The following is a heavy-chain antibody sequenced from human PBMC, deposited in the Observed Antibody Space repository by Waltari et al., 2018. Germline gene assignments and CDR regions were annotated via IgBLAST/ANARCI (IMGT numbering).Heavy chain of an antibody. CDR1: GYSISSCIY. CDR3: ARDSSGSLD. D-gene: IGHD6-19*01. CDR2: IYHSGST. Sequence: VQLQESGPGLVKSLETLSLTCAVSGYSISSCIYWGWIRQPPGKGLEWIGSIYHSGSTNYNPSLKSRVTISVDTSKNQFSLKLSSVTAADTAVYYCARDSSGSLDWGQGTLVTVSS. J-gene: IGHJ4*02. V-gene: IGHV4-38-2*02.